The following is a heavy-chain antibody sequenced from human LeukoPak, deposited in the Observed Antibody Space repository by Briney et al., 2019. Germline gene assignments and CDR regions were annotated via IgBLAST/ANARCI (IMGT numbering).Heavy chain of an antibody. Sequence: QPGGSLRLSCAASGFTVSNNYMTWVRQAPGKGPEWVSVIYSDGSTFYADSVKGRFSISRDSSKNTLYLQLNSLRAEDTALYYCVRDRYYYDSSGYYDAFDTWGQGTMVTVSS. V-gene: IGHV3-53*01. J-gene: IGHJ3*02. CDR3: VRDRYYYDSSGYYDAFDT. CDR2: IYSDGST. D-gene: IGHD3-22*01. CDR1: GFTVSNNY.